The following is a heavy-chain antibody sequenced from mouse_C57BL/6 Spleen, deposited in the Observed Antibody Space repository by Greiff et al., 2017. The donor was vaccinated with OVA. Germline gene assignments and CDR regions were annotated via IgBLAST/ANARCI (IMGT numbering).Heavy chain of an antibody. V-gene: IGHV5-4*01. CDR2: ISDGGSYT. Sequence: EVHLVESGGGLVKPGGSLKLSCAASGFTFSSYAMSWVRQTPEKRLEWVATISDGGSYTYYPDNVKGRFTISRDNAKNNLYLQMSHLKSEDTAMYYCARRGTLYAMDYWGQGTSVTVSS. CDR3: ARRGTLYAMDY. J-gene: IGHJ4*01. D-gene: IGHD3-3*01. CDR1: GFTFSSYA.